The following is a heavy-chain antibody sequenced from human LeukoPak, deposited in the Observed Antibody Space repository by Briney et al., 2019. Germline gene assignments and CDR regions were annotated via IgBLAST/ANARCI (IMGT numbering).Heavy chain of an antibody. CDR2: IIPILGIA. Sequence: SVKVSCKASGGTFSSYAISWVRQAPGQGLEWMGRIIPILGIANYAQKFQGRVTITADKSTSTAYMELSSLRSEDTAVYYCARDLYYDSSGARFDIWGQGTMVTVSS. D-gene: IGHD3-22*01. J-gene: IGHJ3*02. CDR1: GGTFSSYA. CDR3: ARDLYYDSSGARFDI. V-gene: IGHV1-69*04.